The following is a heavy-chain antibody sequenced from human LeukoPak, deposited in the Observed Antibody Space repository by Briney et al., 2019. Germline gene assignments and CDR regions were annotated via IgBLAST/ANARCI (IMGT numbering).Heavy chain of an antibody. D-gene: IGHD2-21*02. Sequence: GGSLRLSCAASGFTFSSYGMNWVRQAPGKGLEWVAVISYDGSNKYYADSVKGRFTISRDNSKNTLYLQMNSLRAEDTAVYYCAKDRSEGDYYFDYWGQGTLVTVSS. CDR3: AKDRSEGDYYFDY. CDR2: ISYDGSNK. J-gene: IGHJ4*02. V-gene: IGHV3-30*18. CDR1: GFTFSSYG.